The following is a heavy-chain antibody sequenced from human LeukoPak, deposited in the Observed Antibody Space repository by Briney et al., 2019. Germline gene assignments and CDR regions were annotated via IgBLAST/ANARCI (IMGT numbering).Heavy chain of an antibody. CDR2: INPNSGGT. CDR1: GYAFTGYY. CDR3: ARSDFWSGSPFDY. J-gene: IGHJ4*02. V-gene: IGHV1-2*02. Sequence: ASVKVSCKASGYAFTGYYMHWVRQAPGQGLEWMGWINPNSGGTNYAQKFQGRVTMTRDTSISTAYMELSRLRSDDTAVYYCARSDFWSGSPFDYRGQGTLVTVSS. D-gene: IGHD3-3*01.